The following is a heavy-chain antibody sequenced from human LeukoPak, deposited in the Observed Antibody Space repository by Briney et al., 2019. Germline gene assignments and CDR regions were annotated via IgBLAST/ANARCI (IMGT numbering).Heavy chain of an antibody. V-gene: IGHV4-61*09. CDR2: IYSGGST. Sequence: NPSETLSLTCTVSSGSVSSGTYYWTWIRQPAGKGLEWIGHIYSGGSTNYNPSLKSRVTISTDTSKTQFSLMLSSVTAADTAVYYCGRGNYCGNTRCHGYYYMDVWAKGATVTVSS. CDR1: SGSVSSGTYY. D-gene: IGHD2-2*01. CDR3: GRGNYCGNTRCHGYYYMDV. J-gene: IGHJ6*03.